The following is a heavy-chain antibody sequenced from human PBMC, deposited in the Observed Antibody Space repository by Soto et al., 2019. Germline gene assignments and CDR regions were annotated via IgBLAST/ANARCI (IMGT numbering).Heavy chain of an antibody. CDR2: IKSKTDGGTT. Sequence: PGGSLRLSCAASGFTFSNAWMSWVRQAPGKGLEWVGRIKSKTDGGTTDYAAPVKGRFTISRDDSKNTLYLQMNSLKTEDTAVYYCTASSVLDCSGGSCYSLGYYYYGMDVWGQGTTVTVS. D-gene: IGHD2-15*01. J-gene: IGHJ6*02. CDR3: TASSVLDCSGGSCYSLGYYYYGMDV. V-gene: IGHV3-15*01. CDR1: GFTFSNAW.